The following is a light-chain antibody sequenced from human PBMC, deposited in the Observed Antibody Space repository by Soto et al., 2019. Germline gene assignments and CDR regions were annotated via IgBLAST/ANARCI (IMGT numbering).Light chain of an antibody. V-gene: IGLV2-14*03. Sequence: QSVLTQPASVSGSPGQSITISCSGTTNDVGGYNYVSWYQQHPGKAPKLLIYGVTDRPSGVSSRFSGSKSGNAASLTISGLQAEDEGDYYCSSHTSSYTWVFGGGTKVTVL. J-gene: IGLJ3*02. CDR1: TNDVGGYNY. CDR2: GVT. CDR3: SSHTSSYTWV.